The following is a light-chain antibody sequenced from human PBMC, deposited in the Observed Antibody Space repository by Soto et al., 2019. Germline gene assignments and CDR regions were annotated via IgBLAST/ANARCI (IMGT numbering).Light chain of an antibody. CDR2: EVN. J-gene: IGLJ1*01. CDR1: SNDVGGYNY. Sequence: QSALTQPPSASGSPGQSVTISCTGSSNDVGGYNYVSWYQQHPGKAPKLMIYEVNKRPSGVPDRFSGSKSGNTASLTVSGLQADDEADYYFSSYAGSTNYVFGTGTKRTVL. V-gene: IGLV2-8*01. CDR3: SSYAGSTNYV.